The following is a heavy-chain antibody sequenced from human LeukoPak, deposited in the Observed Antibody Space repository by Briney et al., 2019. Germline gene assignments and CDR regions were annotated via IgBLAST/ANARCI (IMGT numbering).Heavy chain of an antibody. Sequence: GGSLRLSCAASGFTFSNYAMSWVRQAPGKGLEWVSAVSGIGDKPYYADSVKGRFTISRDNSKNTLYLQMNSLRAEDTAVYYCAKEWELLAFDYWGQGTLVTVSS. CDR2: VSGIGDKP. V-gene: IGHV3-23*01. D-gene: IGHD1-26*01. J-gene: IGHJ4*02. CDR1: GFTFSNYA. CDR3: AKEWELLAFDY.